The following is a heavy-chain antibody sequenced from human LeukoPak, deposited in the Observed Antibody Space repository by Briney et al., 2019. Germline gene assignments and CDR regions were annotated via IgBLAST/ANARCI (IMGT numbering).Heavy chain of an antibody. D-gene: IGHD3-3*01. J-gene: IGHJ4*02. V-gene: IGHV3-21*04. Sequence: PGGSLRLSCAASGFTLSTYSMNWVRQAPGKGLEWVSSISSSSSYIYYADSVKGRFTISRDNAKNTLYLQMNSLRAEDTAVYYCAKAITIFGVVTSWYFDYWGQGTLVTVSS. CDR3: AKAITIFGVVTSWYFDY. CDR1: GFTLSTYS. CDR2: ISSSSSYI.